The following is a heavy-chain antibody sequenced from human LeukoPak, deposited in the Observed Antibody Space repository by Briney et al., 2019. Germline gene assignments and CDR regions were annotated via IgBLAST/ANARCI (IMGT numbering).Heavy chain of an antibody. CDR1: GFTFSSYG. D-gene: IGHD3-22*01. V-gene: IGHV3-30*18. J-gene: IGHJ6*02. CDR3: VKGHYYDSSSYYYGMDV. Sequence: GRSLRLSCAASGFTFSSYGMHWVRQAPGKGLEWVAVISYDGSNKYYADSVKGRFTISRDNSKNTLYLQMNSLRAEDTAVYYCVKGHYYDSSSYYYGMDVWGQGTTVTVSS. CDR2: ISYDGSNK.